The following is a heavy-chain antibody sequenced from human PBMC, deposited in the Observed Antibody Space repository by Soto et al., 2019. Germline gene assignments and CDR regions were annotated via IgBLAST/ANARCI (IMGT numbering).Heavy chain of an antibody. Sequence: QVQLQASGPGLVQPSETLSLTCSVSGGSINSYYWSWIRQPPGRGLEWIGYIFYSGSTNYNPSLKSRVTISVDASKNHFSLKLSSVTAADTAVYYCARGGYSYGALYYFDFWGQGTLVTVSS. D-gene: IGHD5-18*01. CDR1: GGSINSYY. J-gene: IGHJ4*02. CDR3: ARGGYSYGALYYFDF. CDR2: IFYSGST. V-gene: IGHV4-59*01.